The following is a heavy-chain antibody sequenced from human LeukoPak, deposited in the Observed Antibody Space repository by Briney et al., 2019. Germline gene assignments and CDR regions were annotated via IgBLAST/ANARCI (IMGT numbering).Heavy chain of an antibody. CDR1: GFIFSSYV. Sequence: PGGSLRLSCAASGFIFSSYVMHWVRQAPGKGLEYVSAISSNGGSTYYANSVKGRFTISRDNSKNTLYLQVNSLRAEDTAVYYCATPYYDFWSGYYEREADAYYYYGMDVWGQGTTVTVSS. CDR2: ISSNGGST. V-gene: IGHV3-64*01. CDR3: ATPYYDFWSGYYEREADAYYYYGMDV. D-gene: IGHD3-3*01. J-gene: IGHJ6*02.